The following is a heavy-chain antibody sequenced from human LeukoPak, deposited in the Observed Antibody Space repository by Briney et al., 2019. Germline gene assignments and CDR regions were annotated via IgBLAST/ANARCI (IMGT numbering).Heavy chain of an antibody. CDR3: ARGGTYSSGWYVLDY. J-gene: IGHJ4*02. Sequence: SVKVSYKASGGTFSSYAISWVRQAPGQGLEWMGGIIPIFGTANYAQKFQGRVTITADKSASTAYMELSSLRSEDTAVYYCARGGTYSSGWYVLDYWGQGTLVTVSS. CDR1: GGTFSSYA. D-gene: IGHD6-19*01. V-gene: IGHV1-69*06. CDR2: IIPIFGTA.